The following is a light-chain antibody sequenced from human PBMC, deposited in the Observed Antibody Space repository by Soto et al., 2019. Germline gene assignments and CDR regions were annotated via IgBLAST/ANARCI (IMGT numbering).Light chain of an antibody. J-gene: IGLJ1*01. CDR3: SSYTSSSTRV. CDR2: EVS. Sequence: QSGLTEPASVSESRAQSMAFSCTGTNSDIGSYNYVSWYQQHPGKAPKLMIHEVSNRPSGVSNRFSGSKSGNTASLTISGLQAEDEADYYCSSYTSSSTRVFGTGTKVTVL. CDR1: NSDIGSYNY. V-gene: IGLV2-14*01.